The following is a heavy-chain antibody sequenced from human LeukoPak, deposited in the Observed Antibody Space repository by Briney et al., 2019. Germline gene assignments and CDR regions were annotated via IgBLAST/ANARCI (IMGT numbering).Heavy chain of an antibody. CDR2: INSDGSST. Sequence: GGSLRLSCAASGSPSGTYLMHWVRQAPGKGLVWVSHINSDGSSTAYADSVKGRFTISRDNAKNTLYLQMNSLRAEDTAVYYCARDRDHSFDYWGQGTLVTVSS. J-gene: IGHJ4*02. V-gene: IGHV3-74*03. CDR1: GSPSGTYL. CDR3: ARDRDHSFDY.